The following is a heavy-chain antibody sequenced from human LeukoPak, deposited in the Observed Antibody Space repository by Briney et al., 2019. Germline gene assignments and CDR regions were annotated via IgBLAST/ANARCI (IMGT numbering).Heavy chain of an antibody. CDR2: IDPSDSYT. D-gene: IGHD6-19*01. Sequence: GESLKISCKGSGYSFTTYWITWVRQMPGKGLEWMGRIDPSDSYTNYSPSFQGHFTIPADKSISTAYLQWSSLKAPDTAMYYCTRQGSGWPLDFWGQGTLVTVSS. CDR3: TRQGSGWPLDF. CDR1: GYSFTTYW. V-gene: IGHV5-10-1*01. J-gene: IGHJ4*02.